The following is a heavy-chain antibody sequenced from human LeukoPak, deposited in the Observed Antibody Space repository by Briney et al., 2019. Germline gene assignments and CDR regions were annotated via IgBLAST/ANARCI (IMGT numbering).Heavy chain of an antibody. Sequence: ASVKVSCKASGYTFTAYYIYWVRQAPGQGLEWMGWINPNNGDTNYAQKCQGTITMTRATSISTAYMDPSSLASDDTAVYYSARDTNVDKFTWHTGRGFDFWGQGTPVTVSS. D-gene: IGHD5-12*01. V-gene: IGHV1-2*02. CDR2: INPNNGDT. CDR1: GYTFTAYY. J-gene: IGHJ4*02. CDR3: ARDTNVDKFTWHTGRGFDF.